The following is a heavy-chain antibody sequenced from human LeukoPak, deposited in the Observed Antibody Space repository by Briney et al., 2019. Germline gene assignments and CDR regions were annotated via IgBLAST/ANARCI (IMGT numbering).Heavy chain of an antibody. V-gene: IGHV3-21*01. CDR3: ASRYYDILTGYYTLVDY. J-gene: IGHJ4*02. CDR1: GFAFSSYS. D-gene: IGHD3-9*01. Sequence: PGGSLRLSCAASGFAFSSYSMNWVRQAPGKGLEWVSSIGSTSGYIFYADSVKGRFTISRDNAKNSLYLQMNSLRAEDTAVYYCASRYYDILTGYYTLVDYRGQGTLVTVSS. CDR2: IGSTSGYI.